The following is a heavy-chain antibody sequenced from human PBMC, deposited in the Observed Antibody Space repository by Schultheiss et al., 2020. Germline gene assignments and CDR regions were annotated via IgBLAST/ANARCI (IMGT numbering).Heavy chain of an antibody. CDR1: GFTFSSYW. CDR2: ISYDGSNK. Sequence: GGSLRLSCAASGFTFSSYWMHWVRQAPGKGLEWVAVISYDGSNKYYADSVKGRFTISRDNSKNTLYLQMNSLRAEDTAVYYCARVGSYIWGSYRYTAHYFDYWGQGTLVTVSS. CDR3: ARVGSYIWGSYRYTAHYFDY. V-gene: IGHV3-30*03. J-gene: IGHJ4*02. D-gene: IGHD3-16*02.